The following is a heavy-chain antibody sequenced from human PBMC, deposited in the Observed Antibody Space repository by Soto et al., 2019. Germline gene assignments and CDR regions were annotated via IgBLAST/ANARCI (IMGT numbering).Heavy chain of an antibody. D-gene: IGHD2-2*01. CDR2: INHSGST. CDR1: GGSFSGYY. J-gene: IGHJ4*02. Sequence: SETLSLTCAVYGGSFSGYYWSWIRQPPGKGLEWIGEINHSGSTNYNPSLKSRVTISVDTSKNQFSLKLASVTAADTAVYYCARGRTYCSSTSCYPTFYFDYWGQGTLVTVSS. V-gene: IGHV4-34*01. CDR3: ARGRTYCSSTSCYPTFYFDY.